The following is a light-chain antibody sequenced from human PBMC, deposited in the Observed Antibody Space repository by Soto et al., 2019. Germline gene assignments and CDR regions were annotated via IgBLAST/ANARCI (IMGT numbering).Light chain of an antibody. CDR2: EVN. J-gene: IGLJ2*01. Sequence: QSALSQPPSASGSPGQSVTISCTGTSSDVGGYNFVSWYQQHPGTAPKLIIYEVNKRPSGVPDRLSGSKSGNTASLTVSGLRAEDEADYYCSSYAGSNNLRVFGGGTKLTVL. CDR1: SSDVGGYNF. V-gene: IGLV2-8*01. CDR3: SSYAGSNNLRV.